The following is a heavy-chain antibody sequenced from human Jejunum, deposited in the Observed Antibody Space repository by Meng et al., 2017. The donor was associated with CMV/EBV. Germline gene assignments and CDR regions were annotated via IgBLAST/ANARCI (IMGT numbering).Heavy chain of an antibody. D-gene: IGHD4-17*01. CDR3: ARGNYGVDY. Sequence: LACAASGFPFGAYYMNWVRQAPGKGLEWVSYITGSGDIIYYADSVKGRFTISRDNAKSSLYLEINSLRAEDTAVYYCARGNYGVDYWGQGTLVTVSS. CDR2: ITGSGDII. CDR1: GFPFGAYY. V-gene: IGHV3-11*01. J-gene: IGHJ4*02.